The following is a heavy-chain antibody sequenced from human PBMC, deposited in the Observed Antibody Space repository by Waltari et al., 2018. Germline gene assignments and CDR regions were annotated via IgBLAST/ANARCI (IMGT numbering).Heavy chain of an antibody. CDR3: ASTSYYCSSTSCYGDYYGMDV. D-gene: IGHD2-2*01. Sequence: QVQLVQSWAEVKKPGSSVQVSCQASGGTFSSYALSWVRQAPGHGLQWMGGLLPIVGTANDEQKCQGRGTITADESTSTAYMELSSLRAEDTAVYYCASTSYYCSSTSCYGDYYGMDVWGQGTTVTVSS. CDR2: LLPIVGTA. V-gene: IGHV1-69*13. CDR1: GGTFSSYA. J-gene: IGHJ6*02.